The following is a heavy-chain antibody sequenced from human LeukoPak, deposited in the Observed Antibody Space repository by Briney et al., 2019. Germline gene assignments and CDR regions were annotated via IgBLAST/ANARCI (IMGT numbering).Heavy chain of an antibody. D-gene: IGHD5-24*01. J-gene: IGHJ4*02. V-gene: IGHV1-18*01. CDR3: ARALVDGYKELGY. Sequence: ASVTVSCTASGYTFTTYGITWVRQAPGQGREWMGWISAYNGNTNYAQKVQGRVTMTTDTSTSTAYMELRSLRSDDTAVYYCARALVDGYKELGYWGQGTLVTVSS. CDR2: ISAYNGNT. CDR1: GYTFTTYG.